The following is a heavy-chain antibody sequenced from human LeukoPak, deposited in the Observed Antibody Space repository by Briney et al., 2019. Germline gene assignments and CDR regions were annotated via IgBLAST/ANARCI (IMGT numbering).Heavy chain of an antibody. Sequence: HPGGSLRLSCAGFGFIFRNYWMAWVRQAPGKGLEWVAHIKEDGTQKYYVDSVKGRFTISRDNSKNTLYLQMNSLRAEDTAVYYCAKARFHCSSTSCILDYFDYWGQGTLVTVSS. CDR1: GFIFRNYW. D-gene: IGHD2-2*01. CDR3: AKARFHCSSTSCILDYFDY. J-gene: IGHJ4*02. V-gene: IGHV3-7*03. CDR2: IKEDGTQK.